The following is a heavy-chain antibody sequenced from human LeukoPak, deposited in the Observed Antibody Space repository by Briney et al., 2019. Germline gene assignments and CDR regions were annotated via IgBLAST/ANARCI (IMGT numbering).Heavy chain of an antibody. CDR2: ITASGPTT. CDR3: ARVSTSSHHFDY. D-gene: IGHD6-6*01. J-gene: IGHJ4*02. V-gene: IGHV3-23*01. CDR1: GFTLTTYA. Sequence: GGSLRLSCAASGFTLTTYAMTWVRQAPGKGLEWVSGITASGPTTYYADSVKGRFTMSRDNAKNSLYLQMNSLRAEDTAVYYCARVSTSSHHFDYWGQGTLVTVSS.